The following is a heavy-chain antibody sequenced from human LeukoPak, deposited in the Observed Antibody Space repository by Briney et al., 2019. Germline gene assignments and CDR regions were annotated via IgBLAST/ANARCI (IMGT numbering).Heavy chain of an antibody. D-gene: IGHD5-18*01. CDR2: ISAYNGKT. J-gene: IGHJ4*02. V-gene: IGHV1-18*04. Sequence: ASVKVSCXASGYTFTSYYMHWVRQAPGQGLEWVGWISAYNGKTNYAQKFQGRVTMTIDTSTTTAYMDLRSLTSDDTAMYYCAKGGAMVATIDYWGQGTLVTVSS. CDR1: GYTFTSYY. CDR3: AKGGAMVATIDY.